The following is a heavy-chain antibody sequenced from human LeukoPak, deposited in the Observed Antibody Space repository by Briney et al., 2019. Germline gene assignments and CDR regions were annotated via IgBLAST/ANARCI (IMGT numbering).Heavy chain of an antibody. J-gene: IGHJ3*02. D-gene: IGHD3-10*01. CDR1: GFTFSSYG. Sequence: GGSLRLSCAASGFTFSSYGMHWVRQAPGKGLEWVAVIWYGGSNKYYADSVKGRFTISRDNSKNTLYLQMNSLRAEDTAVYYCARDGSGLKAFDIWGQGTMVTVSS. V-gene: IGHV3-33*08. CDR3: ARDGSGLKAFDI. CDR2: IWYGGSNK.